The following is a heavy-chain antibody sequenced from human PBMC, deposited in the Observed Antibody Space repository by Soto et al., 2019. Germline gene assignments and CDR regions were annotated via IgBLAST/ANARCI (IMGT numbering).Heavy chain of an antibody. J-gene: IGHJ4*02. CDR2: ISYDGRHK. CDR1: GFTFSTYA. D-gene: IGHD3-22*01. CDR3: ARAAQIYYYDSSGYSSFDY. V-gene: IGHV3-30*04. Sequence: PGGSLRLSCAASGFTFSTYAMHWVRQAPGKGLEWVALISYDGRHKYYADSVKGRFTISRDNSKNTLYLQMNSLRAEDTAVYYCARAAQIYYYDSSGYSSFDYWGQGTLVTVSS.